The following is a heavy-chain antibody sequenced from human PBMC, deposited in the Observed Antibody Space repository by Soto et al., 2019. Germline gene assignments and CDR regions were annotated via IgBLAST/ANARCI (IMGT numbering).Heavy chain of an antibody. CDR3: ARVPGP. V-gene: IGHV4-30-2*01. CDR2: IYHSGST. CDR1: GGYISSGGYS. J-gene: IGHJ5*02. Sequence: QLQLQEYGSGLVKPSQTLSLTCAVSGGYISSGGYSWSWIRQPPGKGLEWIGYIYHSGSTYYNPALKSRVTISVDRSNNQFSLKLSSVTAADTAVYYGARVPGPWGQGTLVTVSS.